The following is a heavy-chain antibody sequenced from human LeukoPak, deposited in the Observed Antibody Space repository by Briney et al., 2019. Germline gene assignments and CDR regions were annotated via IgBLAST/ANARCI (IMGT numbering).Heavy chain of an antibody. J-gene: IGHJ4*02. CDR3: ARLTYYYDSSGFYLEENYFDY. V-gene: IGHV5-10-1*01. CDR2: IDPSDSNT. CDR1: GYSFTNYW. D-gene: IGHD3-22*01. Sequence: GESLKISCKGYGYSFTNYWISWVRQMPGKGLEWMGRIDPSDSNTKYSPSFQGHVTISVDKSITTAYLQWSSLKASDTAMYYCARLTYYYDSSGFYLEENYFDYWGQGTLVTVSS.